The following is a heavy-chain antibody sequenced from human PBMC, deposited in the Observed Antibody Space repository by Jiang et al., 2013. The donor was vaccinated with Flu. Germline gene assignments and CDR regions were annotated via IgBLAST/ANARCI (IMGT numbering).Heavy chain of an antibody. V-gene: IGHV4-31*03. CDR2: IYYSGST. D-gene: IGHD4-17*01. CDR3: ARSNGDRVYYFDY. J-gene: IGHJ4*02. Sequence: PGLVKPSQTLSLTCTVSGGSISSGGYYWGWIRQHPGKGLEWIGYIYYSGSTYYNPSLKSRVTISIDTSKNQFSLKLSSVTAADTAVYYCARSNGDRVYYFDYWGQGTLVTVSS. CDR1: GGSISSGGYY.